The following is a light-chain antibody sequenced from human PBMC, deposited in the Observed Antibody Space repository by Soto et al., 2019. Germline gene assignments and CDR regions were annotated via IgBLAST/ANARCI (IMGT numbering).Light chain of an antibody. CDR1: SSNIGSNP. Sequence: QLVLTQPPSASATPGQRVTISCSGSSSNIGSNPVSWYQQLPGTAPKSLIYSDNQRPSGVPDRISGSRSGTSASLAISGLQSEDEAEYYCAAWDDSLRGRVFGGGTKVTVL. CDR2: SDN. J-gene: IGLJ2*01. V-gene: IGLV1-44*01. CDR3: AAWDDSLRGRV.